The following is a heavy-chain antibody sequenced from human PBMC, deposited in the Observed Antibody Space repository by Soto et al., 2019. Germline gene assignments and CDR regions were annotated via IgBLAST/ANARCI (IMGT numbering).Heavy chain of an antibody. D-gene: IGHD2-15*01. CDR1: GGSISSGGYY. J-gene: IGHJ4*02. Sequence: QVQLQASGPGLVKTSQTLSLTCTVSGGSISSGGYYWSWIRQHPGKGLEWLGYLYYSGSPYYHPSLKRRVTISVYTAKNLFSLKLSSVTAADPAVYYCARTPDHLGPGTLVTVSS. CDR3: ARTPDH. CDR2: LYYSGSP. V-gene: IGHV4-31*03.